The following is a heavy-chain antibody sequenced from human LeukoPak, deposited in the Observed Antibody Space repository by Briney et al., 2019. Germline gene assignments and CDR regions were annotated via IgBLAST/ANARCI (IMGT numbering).Heavy chain of an antibody. J-gene: IGHJ4*02. CDR3: ARGPGGVGATGDY. CDR2: IIPIFSTA. D-gene: IGHD1-26*01. V-gene: IGHV1-69*13. CDR1: GGTFSSYA. Sequence: SVKVSCKASGGTFSSYAISWVRQAPGQGLEWMGGIIPIFSTANYAQKFQGRVTITADESTSTAYMELSSLRSEDTAVYYCARGPGGVGATGDYWGQGTLVTVSS.